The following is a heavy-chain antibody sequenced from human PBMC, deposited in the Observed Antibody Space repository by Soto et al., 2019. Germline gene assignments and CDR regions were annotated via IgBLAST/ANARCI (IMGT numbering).Heavy chain of an antibody. D-gene: IGHD4-17*01. CDR2: ISPGGDRT. V-gene: IGHV1-46*01. Sequence: QVQLVQSGAEVKKPGASVKVSCKSSGFTFTRYHLDWVRQAPGQGLEWMGKISPGGDRTWYAQKYWGRVTITRDTSTSTDYMELSSLRSEDTAVYYCARDGGHYGHNDYWGQGTLVTVSS. J-gene: IGHJ4*02. CDR3: ARDGGHYGHNDY. CDR1: GFTFTRYH.